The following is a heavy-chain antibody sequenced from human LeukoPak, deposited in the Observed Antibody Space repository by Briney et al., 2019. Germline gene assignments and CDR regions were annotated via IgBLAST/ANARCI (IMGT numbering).Heavy chain of an antibody. CDR3: ARGPSYYYDSSGYYSPSHYYFDY. J-gene: IGHJ4*02. D-gene: IGHD3-22*01. CDR2: IYTSGST. V-gene: IGHV4-4*07. Sequence: SETLSLTCTVSGGSISSYYWSWIRQPAGKGLEWIGRIYTSGSTNYNPSLKSRVTMSVDTSKNQLSLKLSSVTAADTAVYYCARGPSYYYDSSGYYSPSHYYFDYWGQGTLVTVSS. CDR1: GGSISSYY.